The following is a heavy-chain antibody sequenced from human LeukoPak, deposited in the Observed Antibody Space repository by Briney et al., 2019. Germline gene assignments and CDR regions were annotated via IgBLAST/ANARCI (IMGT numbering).Heavy chain of an antibody. D-gene: IGHD6-6*01. Sequence: SETLSLTCTVSGGSISSYYWSWIRQPPGKGLEWIGYIYTSGSTNYNPSLKSRVTISVDTSKNQFSLKLGSVTAADTAMYYCARQSIAARYWFDPWGQGTLVTVSS. J-gene: IGHJ5*02. V-gene: IGHV4-4*09. CDR1: GGSISSYY. CDR3: ARQSIAARYWFDP. CDR2: IYTSGST.